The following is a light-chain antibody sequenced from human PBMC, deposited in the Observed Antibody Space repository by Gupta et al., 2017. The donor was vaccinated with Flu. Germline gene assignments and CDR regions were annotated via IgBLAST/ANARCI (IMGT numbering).Light chain of an antibody. CDR2: GAS. CDR3: HHDGRSSFT. J-gene: IGKJ1*01. V-gene: IGKV3-20*01. Sequence: EIVLTQSPVTLSLSPGDRATLSCRASQFISSTTLAWYQQKPGQAPSLLIYGASIRATGTPDRYGDRGSVTEFTLTISRLEPEDFALYYCHHDGRSSFTFGQATKVEI. CDR1: QFISSTT.